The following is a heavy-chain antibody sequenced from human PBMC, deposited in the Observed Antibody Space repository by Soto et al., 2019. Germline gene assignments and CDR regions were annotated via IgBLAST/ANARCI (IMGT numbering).Heavy chain of an antibody. D-gene: IGHD3-3*01. J-gene: IGHJ5*02. CDR2: ISAYNGNT. CDR1: GYTFTSYG. Sequence: GASVKVSCKASGYTFTSYGISWVRQAPGQGLEWMGWISAYNGNTNYAQKLQGRVTMTTDTSTSTAYMELRSLRSDDTAVYYCARDWRIDRLTIFGVVNTRGWFDPWGQGTLVTVSS. CDR3: ARDWRIDRLTIFGVVNTRGWFDP. V-gene: IGHV1-18*01.